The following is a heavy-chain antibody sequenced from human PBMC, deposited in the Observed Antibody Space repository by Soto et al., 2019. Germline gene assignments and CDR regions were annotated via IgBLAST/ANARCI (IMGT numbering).Heavy chain of an antibody. D-gene: IGHD3-22*01. J-gene: IGHJ4*02. CDR1: GGTFSSYA. CDR3: AREATYYYDSSGSDPGY. Sequence: SVKVSCKASGGTFSSYAISWVRQAPGQGLEWMGGIIPIFGTANYAQKFQGRVTITADESTSTAYMELSSLRSEDTAVYYCAREATYYYDSSGSDPGYWGQGTLVTVSS. CDR2: IIPIFGTA. V-gene: IGHV1-69*13.